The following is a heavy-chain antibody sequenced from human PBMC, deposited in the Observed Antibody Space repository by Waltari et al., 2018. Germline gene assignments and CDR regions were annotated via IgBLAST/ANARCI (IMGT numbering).Heavy chain of an antibody. Sequence: EVHLVESGGGLVQPGGSLGLSCAASGFTFSSDFMSWVRQAPGKGLEWVSVIQSDGTTYYADSVKGRFTVSRDTSKNTVYLQMNSLRDEDTAVYYCARHDYGGYWGQGTLVTVSS. CDR2: IQSDGTT. J-gene: IGHJ4*02. CDR3: ARHDYGGY. D-gene: IGHD4-17*01. V-gene: IGHV3-66*04. CDR1: GFTFSSDF.